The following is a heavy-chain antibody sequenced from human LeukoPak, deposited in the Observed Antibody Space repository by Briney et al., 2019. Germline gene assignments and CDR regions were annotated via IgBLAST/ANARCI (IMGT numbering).Heavy chain of an antibody. V-gene: IGHV3-30*18. CDR3: AKDRGKYSGSYSFDY. CDR1: GFTFSSYG. D-gene: IGHD1-26*01. Sequence: GGSLRLSCAASGFTFSSYGMHWVRQAPGKGLEWVAVISYDGSNKYYADSVKGRFTISRDNSKNTLYLQMNSLRAEDTAVYYCAKDRGKYSGSYSFDYWGQGTLVTVSS. CDR2: ISYDGSNK. J-gene: IGHJ4*02.